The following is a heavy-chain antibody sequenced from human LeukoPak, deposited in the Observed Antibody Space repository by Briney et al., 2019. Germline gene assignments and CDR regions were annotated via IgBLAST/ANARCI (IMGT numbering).Heavy chain of an antibody. Sequence: SETLSLTCTVSGGSFSTTSYYWGWIRQPPAKGLEWIGSIYYGGNTYYNPSLKSRVTISVDTSKNQFSLKLSSVTAADTAVYYCARRDYYDSDGHYYDYWGQGTLVTVSS. D-gene: IGHD3-22*01. CDR3: ARRDYYDSDGHYYDY. CDR1: GGSFSTTSYY. V-gene: IGHV4-39*01. CDR2: IYYGGNT. J-gene: IGHJ4*02.